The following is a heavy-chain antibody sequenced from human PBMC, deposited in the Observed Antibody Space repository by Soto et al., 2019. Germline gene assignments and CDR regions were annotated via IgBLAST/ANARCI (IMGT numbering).Heavy chain of an antibody. CDR2: ISGGGFNT. CDR1: GFSFSNCA. D-gene: IGHD5-12*01. J-gene: IGHJ4*02. V-gene: IGHV3-23*01. CDR3: AKEAEDQWLIDPIDS. Sequence: EVQLLESGGGLVQPGGSLRLSCAVSGFSFSNCAMSWVRQAPGKGLEWVSGISGGGFNTFYVDSVKGRFTISRDNSKNTLYLQMSSLTVEDTAIYYCAKEAEDQWLIDPIDSWGQGTLVTVSS.